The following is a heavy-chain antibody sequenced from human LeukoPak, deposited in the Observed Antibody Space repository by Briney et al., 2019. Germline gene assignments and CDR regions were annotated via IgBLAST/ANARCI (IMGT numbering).Heavy chain of an antibody. CDR2: IYHSGST. CDR1: GYSMISGYY. V-gene: IGHV4-38-2*01. J-gene: IGHJ6*03. CDR3: VRQGGSSGPYNYYYMDV. Sequence: PSETLSLTCAVSGYSMISGYYWGWIRQPPGKGLEWIGCIYHSGSTHHNPSLKSRVTISVDTSKNQFSLKLTSVTAADTAVYYCVRQGGSSGPYNYYYMDVWGKGTTVTVSS. D-gene: IGHD6-25*01.